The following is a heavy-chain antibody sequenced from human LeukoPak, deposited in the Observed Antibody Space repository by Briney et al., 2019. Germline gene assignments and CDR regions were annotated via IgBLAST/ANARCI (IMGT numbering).Heavy chain of an antibody. J-gene: IGHJ6*03. CDR3: ARGRRSMVRGVFSHYHYSYDMDV. Sequence: SETLSLTCAVFGESFTGYNGTWIRQPPGKGLEWIGEINPSGSTNYNPSLKSRVTISLDTSNQFSLRLTSVTAADTAVYYCARGRRSMVRGVFSHYHYSYDMDVWGKGTTVTVSS. CDR2: INPSGST. V-gene: IGHV4-34*01. D-gene: IGHD3-10*01. CDR1: GESFTGYN.